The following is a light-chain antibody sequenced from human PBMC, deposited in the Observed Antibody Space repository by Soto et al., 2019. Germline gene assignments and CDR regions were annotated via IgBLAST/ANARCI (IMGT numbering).Light chain of an antibody. V-gene: IGLV2-8*01. CDR3: SSYAGSNSPVV. CDR1: SSDVGGYNY. J-gene: IGLJ2*01. Sequence: QSVLTQPPSASGSPGQSVTISCTGTSSDVGGYNYVSWYQQHPGKAPKLMIYEVSKRPSGVPDRFSGSKSGNTASLTVSGLQSEDEADYYCSSYAGSNSPVVFCGGTQLTVL. CDR2: EVS.